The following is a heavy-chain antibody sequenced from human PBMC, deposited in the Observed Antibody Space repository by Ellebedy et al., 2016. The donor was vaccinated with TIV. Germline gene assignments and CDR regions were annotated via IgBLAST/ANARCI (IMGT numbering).Heavy chain of an antibody. CDR2: IYYSGST. Sequence: MPSETLSLTCTVSSGSISSYYWSWIRQPPGKGLEWIGYIYYSGSTNYNPSLKSRVTISVDTSKNQFSLKLSSVTAADTAVYYCAREGTVVRGYYYYGMDVWGQGTTVTVSS. D-gene: IGHD4-23*01. V-gene: IGHV4-59*01. CDR3: AREGTVVRGYYYYGMDV. CDR1: SGSISSYY. J-gene: IGHJ6*02.